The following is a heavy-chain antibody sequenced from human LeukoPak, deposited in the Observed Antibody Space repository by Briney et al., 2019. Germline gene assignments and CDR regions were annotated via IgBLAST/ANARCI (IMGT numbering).Heavy chain of an antibody. V-gene: IGHV7-4-1*02. CDR3: ARDVGRAFDY. CDR1: GYIFTTYA. Sequence: ASVKVSRKASGYIFTTYAMNWVRQAPGQGLEWMGWINTNTGNSTYAQGFTGRFVFSLDTSVSTAYLQISSLKAEDTAVYYCARDVGRAFDYWGQGTLVTVSS. J-gene: IGHJ4*02. CDR2: INTNTGNS. D-gene: IGHD3-10*01.